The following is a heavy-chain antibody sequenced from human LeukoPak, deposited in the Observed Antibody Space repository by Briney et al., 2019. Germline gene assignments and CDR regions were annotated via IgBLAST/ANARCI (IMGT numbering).Heavy chain of an antibody. Sequence: GGSLRLSCAASGFTFSSYEMNWVRQAPGKGLEWVSYISSSGSTIYYADSVKGRFTISRDNAKNSLYLQMNSLRAEDTAVYHCATSTVTTYYFDYWGQGTLVTVSS. V-gene: IGHV3-48*03. J-gene: IGHJ4*02. CDR1: GFTFSSYE. CDR3: ATSTVTTYYFDY. D-gene: IGHD4-17*01. CDR2: ISSSGSTI.